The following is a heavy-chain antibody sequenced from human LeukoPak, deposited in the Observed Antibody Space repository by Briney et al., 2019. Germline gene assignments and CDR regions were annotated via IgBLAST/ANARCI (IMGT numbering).Heavy chain of an antibody. J-gene: IGHJ4*02. V-gene: IGHV3-48*01. CDR3: ARDLGQLALDY. D-gene: IGHD6-13*01. Sequence: GGSLRLSCAASGFTFSSYSLNWVRQAPGKGLEWVSCISSSSTTIYYADSVKGRFTISRDNSKNTLYLQMNSLRAEDTAVYYCARDLGQLALDYWGQGTLVTVSS. CDR2: ISSSSTTI. CDR1: GFTFSSYS.